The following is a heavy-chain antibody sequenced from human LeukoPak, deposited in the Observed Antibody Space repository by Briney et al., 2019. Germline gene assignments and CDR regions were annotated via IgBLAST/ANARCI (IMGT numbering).Heavy chain of an antibody. CDR3: AKGGLVHRFDP. J-gene: IGHJ5*02. Sequence: PGGSLRLSCAASGFTFSNYSINWVRQAPGKGLVCISVIYSGGSTDYADSVKGRFTISRDNSKNTLYLQMNSLRADDTAVYYCAKGGLVHRFDPWGQGTLVTVSS. CDR2: IYSGGST. V-gene: IGHV3-23*01. CDR1: GFTFSNYS.